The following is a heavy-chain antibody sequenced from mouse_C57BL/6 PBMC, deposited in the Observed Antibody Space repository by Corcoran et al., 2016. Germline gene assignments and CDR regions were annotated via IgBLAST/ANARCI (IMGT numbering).Heavy chain of an antibody. CDR2: IYPRSGNP. D-gene: IGHD1-1*01. J-gene: IGHJ2*01. CDR1: GYTFTSYG. V-gene: IGHV1-81*01. CDR3: ARSSTVPRERSD. Sequence: QVQLQQSGAELARPGASVKLSCKASGYTFTSYGISWVKQRTGPGLEWIGEIYPRSGNPYYNEKFKGKATLTADKSSSTAYMELRSLTSEDSAVYFCARSSTVPRERSDWGQGTTLTVSS.